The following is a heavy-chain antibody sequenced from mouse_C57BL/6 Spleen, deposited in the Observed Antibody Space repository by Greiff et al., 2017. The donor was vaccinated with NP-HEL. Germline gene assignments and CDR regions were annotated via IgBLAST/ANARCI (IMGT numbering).Heavy chain of an antibody. D-gene: IGHD2-4*01. Sequence: EVQLVESGGGLVQPKGSLKLSCAASGFSFNTYAMNWVRQAPGKGLEWVARIRSKSNNYATYYADSVKDRFTISRDDSESMLYLQMNNLKTEDTAMYYCVRQYYDYDVNYFDYWGQGTTLTVSS. J-gene: IGHJ2*01. CDR2: IRSKSNNYAT. CDR1: GFSFNTYA. V-gene: IGHV10-1*01. CDR3: VRQYYDYDVNYFDY.